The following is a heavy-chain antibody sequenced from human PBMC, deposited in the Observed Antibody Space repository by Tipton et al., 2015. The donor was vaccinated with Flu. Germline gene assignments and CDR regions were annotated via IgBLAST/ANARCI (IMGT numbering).Heavy chain of an antibody. Sequence: TLSLTCTASGGSISSYYWSWIRQPPGKGLEWIGYIYYSGSTNYNPSLKSRVTISVDTSKNQFSLKLSSVTAADTAVYYCARGDYYGPPDYWGQGTLVPVSS. V-gene: IGHV4-59*01. CDR2: IYYSGST. D-gene: IGHD3-10*01. CDR3: ARGDYYGPPDY. J-gene: IGHJ4*02. CDR1: GGSISSYY.